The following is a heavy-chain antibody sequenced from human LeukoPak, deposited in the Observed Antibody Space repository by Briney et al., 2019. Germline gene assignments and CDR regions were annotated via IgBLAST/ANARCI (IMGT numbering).Heavy chain of an antibody. CDR3: ARNDY. J-gene: IGHJ4*02. CDR1: GGSFSGYY. V-gene: IGHV4-34*01. Sequence: PSETLSLTCAVYGGSFSGYYWSWIRQPPGKGLEWIGEINHSGSTNYNPSLKSRDTISVDTSKNQFSLKLSSVTAADTAVYYCARNDYWGQGTLVTVSS. CDR2: INHSGST.